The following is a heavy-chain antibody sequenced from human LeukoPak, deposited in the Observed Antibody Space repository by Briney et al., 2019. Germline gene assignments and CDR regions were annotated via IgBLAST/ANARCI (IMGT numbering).Heavy chain of an antibody. CDR2: INEDGSEK. J-gene: IGHJ5*02. Sequence: PGGSLRLSCAASGFTFSSFWMSWVRQTPGKRLEWVANINEDGSEKYYEDSVKGRFTISRDNAKNSLNLEVNGLRAEDTAVYYCARDSGTLGPWGQGTLVTVSS. D-gene: IGHD1-26*01. V-gene: IGHV3-7*01. CDR1: GFTFSSFW. CDR3: ARDSGTLGP.